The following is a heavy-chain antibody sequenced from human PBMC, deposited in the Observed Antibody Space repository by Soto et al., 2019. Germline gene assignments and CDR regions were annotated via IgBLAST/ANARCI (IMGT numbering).Heavy chain of an antibody. CDR1: GYTFTSYA. D-gene: IGHD4-17*01. J-gene: IGHJ4*02. CDR2: INAGNGNT. V-gene: IGHV1-3*01. Sequence: ASVKVSCKASGYTFTSYAMHWVRQAPGQRLEWMGWINAGNGNTKYSQKFQGRVTITRDTSASTAYMELSSLRSEDTAVYYCARMSLYGDYDFDYWGQGTLVTVS. CDR3: ARMSLYGDYDFDY.